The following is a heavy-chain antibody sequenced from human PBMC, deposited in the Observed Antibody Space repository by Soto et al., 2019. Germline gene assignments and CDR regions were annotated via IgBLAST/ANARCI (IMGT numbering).Heavy chain of an antibody. CDR1: GFTFSSYW. CDR3: AREAGSNYYDSSGYYLLPAY. D-gene: IGHD3-22*01. V-gene: IGHV3-7*03. Sequence: EVQLVESGGGLDQPGGSLRLSCAASGFTFSSYWMSWVRQAPGKGLEWVANIKQDGSEKYYVDSVKGRFTISRDNAKNSLYLQMNSLRAEDTTVYYCAREAGSNYYDSSGYYLLPAYWGQGTLVTVSS. CDR2: IKQDGSEK. J-gene: IGHJ4*02.